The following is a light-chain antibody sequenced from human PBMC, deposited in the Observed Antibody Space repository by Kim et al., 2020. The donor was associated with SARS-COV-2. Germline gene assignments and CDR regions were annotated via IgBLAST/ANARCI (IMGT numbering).Light chain of an antibody. V-gene: IGKV4-1*01. CDR1: QSVLDNSNNKNY. CDR2: GAS. Sequence: DIVMTQSPDSLAVSLGERATIRCKSSQSVLDNSNNKNYLAWYQRKPGQPPKLLIYGASTRESGVPDRFSGRGSGTDFTLTISSLQTEDVTLYYCQQYFSFAYTFGQGTKLEI. J-gene: IGKJ2*01. CDR3: QQYFSFAYT.